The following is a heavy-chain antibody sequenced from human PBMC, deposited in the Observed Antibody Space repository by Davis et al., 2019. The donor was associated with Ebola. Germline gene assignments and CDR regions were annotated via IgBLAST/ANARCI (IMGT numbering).Heavy chain of an antibody. CDR2: ISSSSSYT. J-gene: IGHJ6*02. CDR1: GFTFSSYE. D-gene: IGHD2-15*01. V-gene: IGHV3-21*05. Sequence: GESLKISCAASGFTFSSYEMNWVRQAPGKGLEWVSYISSSSSYTNYADSVKGRFTISRDNAKNSLYLQMNSLRAEDTAVYYCASAADDYYYYGMDVWGQGTTVTVSS. CDR3: ASAADDYYYYGMDV.